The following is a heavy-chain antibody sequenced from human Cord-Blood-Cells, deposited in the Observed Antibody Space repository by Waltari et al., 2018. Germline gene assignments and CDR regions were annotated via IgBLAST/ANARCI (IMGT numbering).Heavy chain of an antibody. CDR1: GYTFTGYY. J-gene: IGHJ4*02. V-gene: IGHV1-2*02. CDR3: ARDRCSSTSCYRDFDY. D-gene: IGHD2-2*01. Sequence: QVQLVQSGAEVKKPGASVKVSCKASGYTFTGYYMHWVRQPPGQGLEWMGWINPNSGGTNYAQKFQGRVTMTRDTSISTAYMELSRLRSDDTAVYYCARDRCSSTSCYRDFDYWGQGTLVTVSS. CDR2: INPNSGGT.